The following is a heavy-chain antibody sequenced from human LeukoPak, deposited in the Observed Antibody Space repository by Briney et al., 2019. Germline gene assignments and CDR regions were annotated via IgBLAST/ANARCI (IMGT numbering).Heavy chain of an antibody. CDR1: GFTFSSYW. Sequence: GGSLRLSRAASGFTFSSYWVHWVRQAPGKGLEWVARINSDGSTINHADSVKGRFTISRDNAKNTLYLQMNSLRAEDTAVYYCARVERRGSYFDYWGQGTLVTVSS. D-gene: IGHD3-10*01. CDR2: INSDGSTI. V-gene: IGHV3-74*01. CDR3: ARVERRGSYFDY. J-gene: IGHJ4*02.